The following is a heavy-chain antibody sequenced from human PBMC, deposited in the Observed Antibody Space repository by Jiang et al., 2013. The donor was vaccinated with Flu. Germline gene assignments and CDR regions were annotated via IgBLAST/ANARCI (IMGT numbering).Heavy chain of an antibody. D-gene: IGHD2-2*01. Sequence: SQTLSLTCAISGDSVSTNSAVWNWIRQSPSRGLEWLGKTYYKSQRYVQSAPSVKSRITINADTSKNQFSLQLNSVTPEDTAVYFCARGVPYAIDVWGQGTTVTVSS. J-gene: IGHJ6*02. V-gene: IGHV6-1*01. CDR2: TYYKSQRYV. CDR3: ARGVPYAIDV. CDR1: GDSVSTNSAV.